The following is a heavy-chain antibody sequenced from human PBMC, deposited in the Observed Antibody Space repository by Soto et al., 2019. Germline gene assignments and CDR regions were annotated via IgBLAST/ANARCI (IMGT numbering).Heavy chain of an antibody. V-gene: IGHV1-46*01. CDR2: INPSGGST. CDR3: ARAGELRYFDGPTGY. CDR1: GYTFTSYY. Sequence: AASVKVSCKASGYTFTSYYMHWVRQAPGQGLEWMGIINPSGGSTSYAQKFQGRVTMTRDTSTSTVYMELSSLRSEDTAVYYCARAGELRYFDGPTGYWGQGTLVTVSS. D-gene: IGHD3-9*01. J-gene: IGHJ4*02.